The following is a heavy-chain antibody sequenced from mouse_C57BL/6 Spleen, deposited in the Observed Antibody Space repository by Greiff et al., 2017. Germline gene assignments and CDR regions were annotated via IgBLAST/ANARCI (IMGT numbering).Heavy chain of an antibody. Sequence: EVKLVESGGGLVKPGGSLKISCAASGFTFSSYAMTWVRQTPEKRLEWVATISDGGSYTYYPDNVKGRFTISRDNAKNNLYLQMSHLMSEDTAMYYGARSEWYSNYYFDYWGQGTTLTVSS. D-gene: IGHD2-5*01. CDR2: ISDGGSYT. J-gene: IGHJ2*01. CDR1: GFTFSSYA. V-gene: IGHV5-4*03. CDR3: ARSEWYSNYYFDY.